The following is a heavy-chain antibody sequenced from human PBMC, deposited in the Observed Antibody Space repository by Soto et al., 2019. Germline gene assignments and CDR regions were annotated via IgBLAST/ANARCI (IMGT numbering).Heavy chain of an antibody. Sequence: GGSLRLSCAASGFTFSSYAMSWVRQAPGKGLEWVSAISGSGGSTYYADSVKGRFTISRDNSKNTLYLQMNSLRAEDTAVYYCAKPAYYDILTGSDIGVDYWGQGTLVTVSS. CDR2: ISGSGGST. J-gene: IGHJ4*02. V-gene: IGHV3-23*01. D-gene: IGHD3-9*01. CDR3: AKPAYYDILTGSDIGVDY. CDR1: GFTFSSYA.